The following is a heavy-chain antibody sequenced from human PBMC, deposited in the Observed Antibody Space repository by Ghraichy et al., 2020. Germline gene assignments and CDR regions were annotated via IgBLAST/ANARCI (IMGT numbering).Heavy chain of an antibody. D-gene: IGHD6-13*01. Sequence: GGSLRLSCAASGFTFSSYGMHWVRQAPGKGLEWVAVISYDGSNKYYADSVKGRFTISRDNSKNTLYLQMNSLRAEDTAVYYCGKDYRSSSWSTGGYYYYGMDVWGQGTTVTVSS. V-gene: IGHV3-30*18. CDR1: GFTFSSYG. J-gene: IGHJ6*02. CDR2: ISYDGSNK. CDR3: GKDYRSSSWSTGGYYYYGMDV.